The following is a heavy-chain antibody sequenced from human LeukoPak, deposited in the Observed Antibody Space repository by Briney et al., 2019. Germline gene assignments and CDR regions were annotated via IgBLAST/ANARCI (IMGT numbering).Heavy chain of an antibody. D-gene: IGHD2-8*01. Sequence: SVKVSCKASGGTFSSYAISWVRQAPGQGLEWMGGLIPIFGTANYAQKFQGRVTITADESTSTAYMELSSLRSEDTAVYYCGLGYCTNGVCYSLYYYGMDVWGQGTTVTVSS. CDR3: GLGYCTNGVCYSLYYYGMDV. J-gene: IGHJ6*02. CDR1: GGTFSSYA. V-gene: IGHV1-69*13. CDR2: LIPIFGTA.